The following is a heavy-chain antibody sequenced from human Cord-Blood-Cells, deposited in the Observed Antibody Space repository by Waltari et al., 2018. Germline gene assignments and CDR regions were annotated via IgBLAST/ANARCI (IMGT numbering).Heavy chain of an antibody. CDR2: IYYSGST. CDR3: ASSLGISRIFGVVIIDAFDI. J-gene: IGHJ3*02. D-gene: IGHD3-3*01. CDR1: GGSISSYY. V-gene: IGHV4-59*01. Sequence: QVQLQESGPGLVKPSETLSLTCTVSGGSISSYYWSWIRQPPGKGREWIGYIYYSGSTNYNPSLKSRVTISVDTSKNQFSLKLSSVTAADTAVYYCASSLGISRIFGVVIIDAFDIWGQGTMVTVSS.